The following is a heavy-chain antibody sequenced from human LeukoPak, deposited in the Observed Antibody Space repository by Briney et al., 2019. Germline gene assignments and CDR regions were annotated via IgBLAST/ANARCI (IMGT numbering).Heavy chain of an antibody. CDR1: GGSISYGNYY. CDR3: AEDSSGYYSSFQH. D-gene: IGHD3-22*01. V-gene: IGHV4-61*02. J-gene: IGHJ1*01. Sequence: SETLSLTCTVSGGSISYGNYYWSWIRQPAGKGREWIGRFYTSGSTTYNPSLKSRVTISVDTSKNQLSLKLSSVIAADTAIYYCAEDSSGYYSSFQHWGQGTLVTVSS. CDR2: FYTSGST.